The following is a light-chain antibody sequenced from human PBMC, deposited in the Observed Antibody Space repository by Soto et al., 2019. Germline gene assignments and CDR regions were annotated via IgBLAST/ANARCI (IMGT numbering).Light chain of an antibody. Sequence: QSALTQPASVSGSPGQSITNSCTGTSSDVGNYNYVSWYKQHSGKAPKLMIYDVSYRPSGVSNRFSGFKSGNTASLTISGLQAEVEADYYCSSYTSSSTVVFGGGTKVTVL. J-gene: IGLJ2*01. CDR1: SSDVGNYNY. CDR2: DVS. CDR3: SSYTSSSTVV. V-gene: IGLV2-14*01.